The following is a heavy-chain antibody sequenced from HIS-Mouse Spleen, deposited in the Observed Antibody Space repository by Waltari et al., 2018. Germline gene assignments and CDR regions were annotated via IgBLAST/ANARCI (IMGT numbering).Heavy chain of an antibody. CDR2: IYYIGST. CDR1: GGPLSSSSYY. D-gene: IGHD6-13*01. V-gene: IGHV4-39*07. Sequence: QLQLQESGPGLVKPSETLSLTCTVSGGPLSSSSYYVGWIRQPPGKGLEWIGSIYYIGSTYYNPSLKSRVTISVDTSKNQFSLKLSSVTAADTAVYYCAREIPYSSSWYDWYFDLWGRGTLVTVSS. J-gene: IGHJ2*01. CDR3: AREIPYSSSWYDWYFDL.